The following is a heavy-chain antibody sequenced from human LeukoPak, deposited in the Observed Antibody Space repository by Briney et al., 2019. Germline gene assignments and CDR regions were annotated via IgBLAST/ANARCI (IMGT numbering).Heavy chain of an antibody. J-gene: IGHJ3*02. D-gene: IGHD6-25*01. V-gene: IGHV4-59*08. CDR3: ARQGRLSTPRGAFDI. CDR2: IYYSGST. CDR1: GGSISSYY. Sequence: PSETLSLTCTVSGGSISSYYWSWIRQPPGKGLEWIGYIYYSGSTNYNPSLESRVTISVDTSKNQFSLKLSSVTAADTAVYYCARQGRLSTPRGAFDIWGQGTMVTVSS.